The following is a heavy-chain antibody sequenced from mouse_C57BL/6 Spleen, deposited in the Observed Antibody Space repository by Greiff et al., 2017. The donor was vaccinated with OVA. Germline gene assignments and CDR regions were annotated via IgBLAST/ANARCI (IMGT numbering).Heavy chain of an antibody. CDR2: IWRGGST. V-gene: IGHV2-5*01. J-gene: IGHJ2*01. D-gene: IGHD1-1*01. Sequence: VKLVESGPGLVQPSPSLSITCTASGFSLTSYGVHWVRQSPGKGLEWLGVIWRGGSTDYNTANMSRLSITKDNSKSQVFFKMNSLQADDTAIYYCAKNYDCGSSYFDYWGQGTTLTVSS. CDR1: GFSLTSYG. CDR3: AKNYDCGSSYFDY.